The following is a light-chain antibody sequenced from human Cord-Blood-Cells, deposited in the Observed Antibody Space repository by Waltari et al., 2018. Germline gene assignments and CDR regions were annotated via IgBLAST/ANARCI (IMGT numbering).Light chain of an antibody. Sequence: SSELTQDPAVSVALGRTVRITCPGDSLRSYYASWYQQKPGQAPVLVIYGKNNRPSGIPDRFSGSSSGNSASLTITGAQAEDETDYYCNSRDSSGNVVFGGGTKLTVL. CDR1: SLRSYY. CDR2: GKN. CDR3: NSRDSSGNVV. J-gene: IGLJ2*01. V-gene: IGLV3-19*01.